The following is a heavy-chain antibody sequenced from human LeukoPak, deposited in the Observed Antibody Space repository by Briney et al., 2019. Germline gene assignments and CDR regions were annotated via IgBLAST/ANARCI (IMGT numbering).Heavy chain of an antibody. D-gene: IGHD3-10*01. Sequence: PGGSLRLSCAASGFTFSNAWMSWVRQAPGKGLEWVGHIKSKIDGETTGYAAPVKGRFTISRDDSKNMLYLQMNSLKTGDTAVYYCTTELGLSFGVRYFDHWGQGTSATVSS. CDR1: GFTFSNAW. J-gene: IGHJ4*02. V-gene: IGHV3-15*01. CDR3: TTELGLSFGVRYFDH. CDR2: IKSKIDGETT.